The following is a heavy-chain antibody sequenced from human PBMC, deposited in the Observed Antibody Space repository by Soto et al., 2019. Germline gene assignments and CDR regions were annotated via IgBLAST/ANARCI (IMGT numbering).Heavy chain of an antibody. J-gene: IGHJ4*02. Sequence: GSLRLSCAASGFSFTNFAMSWVRQAPGKGLEWVAGIGASGDITWYADSVKGRLSISRDNSKNTLYLQLNSLRFEDTAVYYCAKDDFTDRGDDYFDYWGPGTLVTVSS. CDR3: AKDDFTDRGDDYFDY. CDR2: IGASGDIT. D-gene: IGHD2-21*02. V-gene: IGHV3-23*01. CDR1: GFSFTNFA.